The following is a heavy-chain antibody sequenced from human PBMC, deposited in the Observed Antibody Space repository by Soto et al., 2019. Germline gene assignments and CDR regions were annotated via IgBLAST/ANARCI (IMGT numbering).Heavy chain of an antibody. CDR3: ARDAFKDCLGGSGGSCYLDY. CDR2: IWYDGSNK. D-gene: IGHD2-15*01. V-gene: IGHV3-33*01. CDR1: GFTFSTYG. J-gene: IGHJ4*02. Sequence: QVQLVESGGGVVQPGRSLRLSCAASGFTFSTYGMHWVRQAPGKGLKWVAIIWYDGSNKHYADSVKGRFTISRDNSKNTLYLQMNSLRAEDTAVYYCARDAFKDCLGGSGGSCYLDYWGQGTLVTVSS.